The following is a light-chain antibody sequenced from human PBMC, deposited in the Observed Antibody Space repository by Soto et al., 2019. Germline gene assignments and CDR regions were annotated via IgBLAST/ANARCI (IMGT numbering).Light chain of an antibody. CDR2: GVS. CDR3: QQYTDWPLT. CDR1: QSINRH. J-gene: IGKJ1*01. Sequence: EILLTQSRATVSLSPGERATLSCRSSQSINRHLAWYRQKPGQAPRLLIYGVSSRATGVPDRFSGSGSGTDFTLTISRLEPEDFAVYYCQQYTDWPLTFGQRTKVDI. V-gene: IGKV3-11*01.